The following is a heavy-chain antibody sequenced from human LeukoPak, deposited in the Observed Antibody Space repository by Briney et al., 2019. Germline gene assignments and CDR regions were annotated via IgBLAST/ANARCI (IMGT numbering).Heavy chain of an antibody. CDR1: GYTFTSYY. Sequence: ASVKVSCKASGYTFTSYYMHWVRQAPGQGLEWMGIINPSGGSTSYAQKFQGRVTMTRDTSTSTVYMELSSLRSEDTAVYYCAXXDYYGSGSYSTEAFDYWGQGTLVTVSS. J-gene: IGHJ4*02. CDR2: INPSGGST. V-gene: IGHV1-46*01. D-gene: IGHD3-10*01. CDR3: AXXDYYGSGSYSTEAFDY.